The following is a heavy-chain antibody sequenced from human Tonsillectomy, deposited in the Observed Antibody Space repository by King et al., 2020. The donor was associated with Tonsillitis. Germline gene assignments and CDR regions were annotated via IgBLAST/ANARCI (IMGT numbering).Heavy chain of an antibody. J-gene: IGHJ6*02. CDR3: ARGVLSTSWGMDV. CDR2: ISYSSGYI. Sequence: VQLVQSGGGLVKPGGSLRLSCAASGFTFSSYNMNWVRQAPGKGLEWVSSISYSSGYIYYADSLKGRFTISRDNAKNSLYLQMNSLRAEDTAVYYCARGVLSTSWGMDVWGQGTTVTVSS. CDR1: GFTFSSYN. D-gene: IGHD2-2*01. V-gene: IGHV3-21*01.